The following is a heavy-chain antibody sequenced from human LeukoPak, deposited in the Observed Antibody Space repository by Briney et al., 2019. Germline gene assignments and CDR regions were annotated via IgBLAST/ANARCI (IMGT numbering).Heavy chain of an antibody. J-gene: IGHJ3*02. CDR1: GFTFNDYA. V-gene: IGHV3-43*02. CDR2: ISGDASST. CDR3: ALLKLVRGVDDVFDI. Sequence: PGGSLRLSCAASGFTFNDYAIHWVRQAPGKGLEWVSLISGDASSTYYADSVKGRFTISRDNSKNSLYLQMNSLRTEDTALYYCALLKLVRGVDDVFDIWGQGTMVSVSS. D-gene: IGHD3-10*01.